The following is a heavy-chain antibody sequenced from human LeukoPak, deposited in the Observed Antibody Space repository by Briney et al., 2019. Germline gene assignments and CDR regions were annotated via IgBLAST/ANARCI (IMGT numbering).Heavy chain of an antibody. CDR2: IYSGGST. CDR1: GFSVSHNY. Sequence: PGGSLRLSCAASGFSVSHNYMSWVRQAPGKGLEWVSIIYSGGSTYYADSVKGRFTISRDNSKNTLYLQMNSLRAEDTAVYYCAKPRNGYCSSTSCYKLLDYWGRGTLVTVSS. V-gene: IGHV3-53*01. D-gene: IGHD2-2*02. J-gene: IGHJ4*02. CDR3: AKPRNGYCSSTSCYKLLDY.